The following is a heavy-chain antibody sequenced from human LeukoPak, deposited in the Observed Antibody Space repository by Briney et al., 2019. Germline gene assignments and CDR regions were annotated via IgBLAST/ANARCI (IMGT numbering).Heavy chain of an antibody. Sequence: GASVKVSCKASGYTFTGYYMYWVRQAPGQGLEWMGWINPNSGGTNYAQNFQGRVSMTRDTSITTAYMELSGLRSDDTTVYYCARDRIAAVWGQGTLVTVSP. J-gene: IGHJ4*02. D-gene: IGHD6-13*01. CDR1: GYTFTGYY. V-gene: IGHV1-2*02. CDR2: INPNSGGT. CDR3: ARDRIAAV.